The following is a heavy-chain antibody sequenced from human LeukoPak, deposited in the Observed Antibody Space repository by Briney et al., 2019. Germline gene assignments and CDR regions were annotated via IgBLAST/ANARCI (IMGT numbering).Heavy chain of an antibody. CDR2: IIPILGIA. J-gene: IGHJ6*02. V-gene: IGHV1-69*02. CDR1: GGTFSSYT. CDR3: ARGAEAAIPASYSMDV. D-gene: IGHD6-25*01. Sequence: GSSVKVSCKASGGTFSSYTISWVRQAPGQGLEWMGRIIPILGIANYAQKFQGRVTITADKSTSTAYMELSSLRSEDTAVYYCARGAEAAIPASYSMDVWGQGTTVTVSS.